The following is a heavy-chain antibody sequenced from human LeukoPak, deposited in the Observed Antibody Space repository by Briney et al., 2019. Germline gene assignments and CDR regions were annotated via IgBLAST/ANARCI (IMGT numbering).Heavy chain of an antibody. J-gene: IGHJ4*02. CDR3: ARDRGYYDSSGLFWL. CDR1: GYTFTGYY. V-gene: IGHV1-2*02. Sequence: GASVKVSCKASGYTFTGYYMYWVRQAPGPGLEWMGWINPNSGGTNYAQKFQGRVTMTRDTSISTAYMDLSRMRSDDTAVYYCARDRGYYDSSGLFWLWGQGTLVTVSS. D-gene: IGHD3-22*01. CDR2: INPNSGGT.